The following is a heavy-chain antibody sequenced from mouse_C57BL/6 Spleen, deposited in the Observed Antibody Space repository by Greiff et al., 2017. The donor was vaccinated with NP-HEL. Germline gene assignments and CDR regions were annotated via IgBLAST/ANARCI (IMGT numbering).Heavy chain of an antibody. J-gene: IGHJ4*01. D-gene: IGHD1-1*01. CDR1: GYTFTDYE. CDR3: TRWDGSGYYAMDY. V-gene: IGHV1-15*01. Sequence: VQLQQSGAELVRPGASVTRSCKASGYTFTDYEMHWVKQTPVHGLEWIGAIDPETGGTAYNQKFKGKAILTADKSSRTAYMELRSLTSEDSAVYYCTRWDGSGYYAMDYWGQGTSVTVAS. CDR2: IDPETGGT.